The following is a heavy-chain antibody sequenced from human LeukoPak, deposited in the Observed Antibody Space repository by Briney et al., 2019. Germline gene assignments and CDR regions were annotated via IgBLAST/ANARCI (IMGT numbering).Heavy chain of an antibody. Sequence: GGSLRLSCAASGFTFSNYWMHWVRQAPGKGLVRVSRINSDGSSTSYAHSVKGRFTISRDNAKNSLCLQMNSLRAEDTAVYYCARGNTAMVDYWGQGTLVTVSS. J-gene: IGHJ4*02. CDR3: ARGNTAMVDY. D-gene: IGHD5-18*01. CDR2: INSDGSST. CDR1: GFTFSNYW. V-gene: IGHV3-74*01.